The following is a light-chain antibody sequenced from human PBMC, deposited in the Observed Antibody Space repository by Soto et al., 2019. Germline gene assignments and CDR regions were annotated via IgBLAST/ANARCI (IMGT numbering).Light chain of an antibody. J-gene: IGKJ5*01. V-gene: IGKV1-9*01. Sequence: DIHLTQSPSFLSASVGDRVTITCRASQGISSYLAWYQQKPGKAPKLLIYGASTLQGGVPSRFSGSGSGTEFTLTISSLQPEDFATYYCQQLSSYPITFGQGTRPEIK. CDR2: GAS. CDR1: QGISSY. CDR3: QQLSSYPIT.